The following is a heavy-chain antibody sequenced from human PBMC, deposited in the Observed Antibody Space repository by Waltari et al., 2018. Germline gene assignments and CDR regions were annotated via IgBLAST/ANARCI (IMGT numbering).Heavy chain of an antibody. Sequence: EVQLVESGGVLVQPGGSLRLSCAGPGFTFSRYWMHWVRQAPGKGLVWVSRIKSDGSSTSYADSVKGRFTISRDNAKNTLYLQMNSLRAEDTAVYYCVRDFAARTTDYWGQGTLVTVSS. CDR3: VRDFAARTTDY. CDR2: IKSDGSST. V-gene: IGHV3-74*01. CDR1: GFTFSRYW. J-gene: IGHJ4*02.